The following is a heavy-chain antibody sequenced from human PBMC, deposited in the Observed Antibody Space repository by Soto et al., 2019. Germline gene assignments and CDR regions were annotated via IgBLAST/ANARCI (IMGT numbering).Heavy chain of an antibody. J-gene: IGHJ4*02. Sequence: ASVKVSCKASGYTFTSYGISWVRQAPGQWLEWMGWISAYNGNTNYAQKFQGRVTITADESTSTAYMELSSLSSEDTAVYYCARVGGSKRLDYWGQGTLVTVSS. D-gene: IGHD5-12*01. CDR2: ISAYNGNT. CDR1: GYTFTSYG. V-gene: IGHV1-18*01. CDR3: ARVGGSKRLDY.